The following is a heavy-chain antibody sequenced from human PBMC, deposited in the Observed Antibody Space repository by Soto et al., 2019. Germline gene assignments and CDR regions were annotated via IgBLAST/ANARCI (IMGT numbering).Heavy chain of an antibody. J-gene: IGHJ6*02. CDR1: GYTFTRYG. D-gene: IGHD1-26*01. Sequence: ASVKVSCKASGYTFTRYGISWVRQAPGQRLEWMGWISAYNGNTNYAQKLQGRVTMTTDTSTSTAYMELRSLRSDDTAVYYCARDLQGWELGYYYYGMDVWGQGTTVTVSS. V-gene: IGHV1-18*01. CDR3: ARDLQGWELGYYYYGMDV. CDR2: ISAYNGNT.